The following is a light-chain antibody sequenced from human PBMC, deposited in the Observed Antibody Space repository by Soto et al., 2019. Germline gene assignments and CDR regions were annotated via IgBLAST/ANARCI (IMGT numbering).Light chain of an antibody. J-gene: IGKJ1*01. CDR2: DAS. V-gene: IGKV1-9*01. CDR3: QHMRT. CDR1: QGISSY. Sequence: DIQMTQSPSSLSASVGDRVTITCRASQGISSYLAWYQQKPGKAPKFLIYDASTLESGVPSRFSGSGFGTEFSLTISSLQPDDFGSYYCQHMRTFGQGTKVDIK.